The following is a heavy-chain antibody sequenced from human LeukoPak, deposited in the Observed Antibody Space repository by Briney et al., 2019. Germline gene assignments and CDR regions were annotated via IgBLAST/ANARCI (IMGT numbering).Heavy chain of an antibody. D-gene: IGHD6-19*01. J-gene: IGHJ5*02. CDR1: GYTFTSYG. CDR3: ARDDRGEAVAVGFDP. V-gene: IGHV1-18*01. Sequence: GASVKVSCKASGYTFTSYGISWVRQAPGQGLEWMGWISAYSGNTNYAQKLQGRVTMTTDTSTSTAYMELRSLRSDDTAVYYCARDDRGEAVAVGFDPWGQGTLVTVSS. CDR2: ISAYSGNT.